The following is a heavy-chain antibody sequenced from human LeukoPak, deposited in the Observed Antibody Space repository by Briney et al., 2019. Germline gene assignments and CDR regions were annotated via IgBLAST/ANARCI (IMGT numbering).Heavy chain of an antibody. D-gene: IGHD1-26*01. V-gene: IGHV3-74*01. CDR3: ARSPPFSGSYPLIYFDY. CDR1: GSTFSSYW. CDR2: INSDGSST. J-gene: IGHJ4*02. Sequence: GGSLRLSCAASGSTFSSYWMHWVRQAPGKGLVWVSRINSDGSSTSYADSVKGRFTISRDNAKNTLYLQMNSLRAEDTAVYYCARSPPFSGSYPLIYFDYWGQGTLVTVSS.